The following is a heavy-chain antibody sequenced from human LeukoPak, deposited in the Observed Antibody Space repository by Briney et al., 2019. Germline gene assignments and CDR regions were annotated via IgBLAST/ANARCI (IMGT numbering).Heavy chain of an antibody. V-gene: IGHV3-23*01. CDR3: AKDRNAWPTNFDS. CDR2: ISSSGGTT. CDR1: GFTFSTYA. Sequence: PGGSLSLSCAASGFTFSTYAVNWVRQAPGKGLEGVSAISSSGGTTYYADSVKGRFSISRDNSQNTLYLRMNSQRAEDTAIYYCAKDRNAWPTNFDSWGQGTLVTV. D-gene: IGHD5-24*01. J-gene: IGHJ4*02.